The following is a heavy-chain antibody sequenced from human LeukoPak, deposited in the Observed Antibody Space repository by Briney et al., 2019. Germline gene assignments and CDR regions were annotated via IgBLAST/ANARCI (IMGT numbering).Heavy chain of an antibody. CDR3: AKEASYCSNGVCYSRLFDT. CDR1: GFTFSTYA. J-gene: IGHJ5*02. V-gene: IGHV3-23*01. Sequence: GGSLRLSCAASGFTFSTYAMSWVRQAPGKGLEWVSAISGSGGSTFYADSVKGRFTMSRDNSKNTLCLQMNSLRAEDTAVYYCAKEASYCSNGVCYSRLFDTWGQGTLVTVSS. CDR2: ISGSGGST. D-gene: IGHD2-8*01.